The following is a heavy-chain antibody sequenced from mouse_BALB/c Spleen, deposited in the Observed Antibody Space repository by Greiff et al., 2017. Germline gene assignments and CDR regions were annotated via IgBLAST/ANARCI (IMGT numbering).Heavy chain of an antibody. CDR3: ARPDGYHYAMDY. J-gene: IGHJ4*01. CDR1: GFTFSSYG. Sequence: EVKLVESGGDLVKPGGSLKLSCAASGFTFSSYGMSWVRQTPDKRLEWVATISSGGSYTYYPDSVKGRFTISRDNAKNTLYLQMSSLTSEDTAMYYCARPDGYHYAMDYWGQGTSVTVSS. V-gene: IGHV5-6*01. CDR2: ISSGGSYT. D-gene: IGHD2-3*01.